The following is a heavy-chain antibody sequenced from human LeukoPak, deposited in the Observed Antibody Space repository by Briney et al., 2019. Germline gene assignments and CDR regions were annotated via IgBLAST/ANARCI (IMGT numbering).Heavy chain of an antibody. J-gene: IGHJ3*02. CDR2: IISSSSYI. Sequence: GGSLRLSCAASGFTFSSYSMNWVRQAPGKGLEWVSSIISSSSYIYYADSVKGRFTISRDNAKNSLYLQMNSLRAEDTAVYYCARDRNLHNGSYPDAFDIWGQGTMVTVSS. D-gene: IGHD1-26*01. CDR3: ARDRNLHNGSYPDAFDI. V-gene: IGHV3-21*01. CDR1: GFTFSSYS.